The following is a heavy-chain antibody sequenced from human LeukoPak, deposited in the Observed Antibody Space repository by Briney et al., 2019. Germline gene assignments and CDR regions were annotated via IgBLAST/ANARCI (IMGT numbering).Heavy chain of an antibody. CDR3: ARAGLPIYYYYMDV. CDR1: GYTFTSYD. J-gene: IGHJ6*03. Sequence: ASVKVSCKASGYTFTSYDINWVRQATGQGLEWMGWMNPNSGNTGYAQKFQGRVTITADESTSTAYMELSGLRSNDTAVYYCARAGLPIYYYYMDVWGKGTTVTVSS. CDR2: MNPNSGNT. V-gene: IGHV1-8*03. D-gene: IGHD5-18*01.